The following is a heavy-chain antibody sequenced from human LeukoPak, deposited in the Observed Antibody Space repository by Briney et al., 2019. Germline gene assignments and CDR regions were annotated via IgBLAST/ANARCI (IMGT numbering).Heavy chain of an antibody. CDR2: ISYDGSNQ. CDR1: GFSFSSYG. D-gene: IGHD3-10*01. CDR3: SKAPDSELLLIDF. V-gene: IGHV3-30*18. J-gene: IGHJ4*02. Sequence: GESLRLSCAASGFSFSSYGIHWVRQAPGKGLEWVADISYDGSNQYYAHSVKGRFTISRDNSKNTLYLQMNSQRPKDTAVYYCSKAPDSELLLIDFWGQGTLVTVSS.